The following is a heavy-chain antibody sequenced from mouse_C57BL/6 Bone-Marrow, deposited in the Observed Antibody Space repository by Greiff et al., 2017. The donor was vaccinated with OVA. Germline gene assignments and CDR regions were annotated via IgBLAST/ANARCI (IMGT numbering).Heavy chain of an antibody. D-gene: IGHD1-1*01. Sequence: VQLKESGGGLVQPGGSLKLSCAASGFTFSDYYMYWVRQTPEKRLEWVAYISNGGGSTYYPDTVKGRFTISRDNAKNTLYLQMSRLKSEDTAMYYCARQYYGSSFYWYFDVWGTGTTVTVSS. CDR1: GFTFSDYY. V-gene: IGHV5-12*01. CDR2: ISNGGGST. J-gene: IGHJ1*03. CDR3: ARQYYGSSFYWYFDV.